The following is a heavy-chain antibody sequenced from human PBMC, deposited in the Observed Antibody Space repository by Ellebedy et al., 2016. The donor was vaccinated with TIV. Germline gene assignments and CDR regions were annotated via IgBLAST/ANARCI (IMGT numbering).Heavy chain of an antibody. CDR1: GFSFSTFA. J-gene: IGHJ4*02. D-gene: IGHD3-10*01. V-gene: IGHV3-23*01. CDR3: AKGPPELFNMVRGVV. Sequence: GESLKISCAASGFSFSTFAMSWVRQAPGKGLDWVSAIGGSGDSTYYADSVRGRFTISRDNSKNTLYLQMNSLRAEDTAVYYCAKGPPELFNMVRGVVWGQGTLVTVSS. CDR2: IGGSGDST.